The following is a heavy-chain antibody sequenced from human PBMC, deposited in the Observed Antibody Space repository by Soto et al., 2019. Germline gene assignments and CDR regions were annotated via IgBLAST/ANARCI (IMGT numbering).Heavy chain of an antibody. CDR2: IIPIFGTA. D-gene: IGHD2-8*01. Sequence: SVKVSCKASGGTFSSYAISWVRQAPGQGLEWMGGIIPIFGTANYAQKFQGRVTITADESTSTAYMELSSLRSEDTAVYYCARVPGGGYCTNGVCYYYYYGMDVWGQGTTVTVSS. CDR1: GGTFSSYA. CDR3: ARVPGGGYCTNGVCYYYYYGMDV. V-gene: IGHV1-69*13. J-gene: IGHJ6*02.